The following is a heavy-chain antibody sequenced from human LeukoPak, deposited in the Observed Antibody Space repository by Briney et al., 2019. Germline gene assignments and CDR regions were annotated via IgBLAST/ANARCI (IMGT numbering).Heavy chain of an antibody. D-gene: IGHD2-21*01. Sequence: PSETLSLTCTVSGGSISSYYWSWIRQPAGKGLEWIGRIYTSGSTNYNPSLKSRVTMSVDTSKNQFSLKLSSVTAADTAVYYCALRSAYCGGDCYTPQDYWGQETLVTVSS. CDR1: GGSISSYY. J-gene: IGHJ4*02. CDR2: IYTSGST. V-gene: IGHV4-4*07. CDR3: ALRSAYCGGDCYTPQDY.